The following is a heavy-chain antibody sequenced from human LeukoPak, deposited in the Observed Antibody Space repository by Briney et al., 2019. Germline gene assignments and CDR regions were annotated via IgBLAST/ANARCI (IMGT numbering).Heavy chain of an antibody. V-gene: IGHV3-53*01. CDR3: ARDSSSWFDY. CDR2: IYSGGST. CDR1: GLTVSSNY. D-gene: IGHD6-13*01. Sequence: AGGSLRLSCAASGLTVSSNYMSWVRQAPGKGLEWVSVIYSGGSTYYADSVKGRFTISRDNSKNTLYLQMNSLRAEDTAVYYCARDSSSWFDYWGQGTLVTVSS. J-gene: IGHJ4*02.